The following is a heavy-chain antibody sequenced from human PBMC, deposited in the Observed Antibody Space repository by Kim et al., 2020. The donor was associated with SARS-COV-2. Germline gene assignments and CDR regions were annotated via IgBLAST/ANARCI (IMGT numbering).Heavy chain of an antibody. V-gene: IGHV4-34*01. CDR2: INHSGSA. CDR3: ARGLSSITMRVVVFTGGIYSMDV. CDR1: GGSFSGYY. J-gene: IGHJ6*02. Sequence: SETLSLTCAVYGGSFSGYYWTWIRQPPGKGLEWIGEINHSGSANYNPSLKSRVTLSLDTSNNQFSLKLSSVTAADTAVYYCARGLSSITMRVVVFTGGIYSMDVWGQGATVTVSS. D-gene: IGHD3-22*01.